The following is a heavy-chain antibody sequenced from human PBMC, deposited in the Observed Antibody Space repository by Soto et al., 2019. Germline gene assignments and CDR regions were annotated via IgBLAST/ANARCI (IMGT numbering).Heavy chain of an antibody. D-gene: IGHD5-12*01. J-gene: IGHJ6*02. V-gene: IGHV3-33*01. CDR1: GFTFSSYG. CDR2: IWYDGSNK. CDR3: AREMATITGYYYYGMDV. Sequence: GGSLRLSCAASGFTFSSYGMHWVRQAPGKGLEWVAVIWYDGSNKYYADSVKGRFTISRDNSKNTLYLQMNSLRAEDTAVYYCAREMATITGYYYYGMDVWGQGTTVTVSS.